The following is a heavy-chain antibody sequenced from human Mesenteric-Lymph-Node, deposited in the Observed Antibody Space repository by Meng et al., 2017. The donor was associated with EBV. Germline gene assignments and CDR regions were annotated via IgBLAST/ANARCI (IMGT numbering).Heavy chain of an antibody. CDR3: ARMEYTYHWYFDL. V-gene: IGHV4-4*02. D-gene: IGHD1-1*01. J-gene: IGHJ2*01. CDR2: IFHSGST. CDR1: GGSISSSNL. Sequence: VQLRASGTGLVKPSGTLSLTCAVSGGSISSSNLWSWVRQPPGKGLEWIGEIFHSGSTNYNPSLRSRVIISVDKSKNQFSLKVTSVTAADTAVYYCARMEYTYHWYFDLWGSGTLVTVSS.